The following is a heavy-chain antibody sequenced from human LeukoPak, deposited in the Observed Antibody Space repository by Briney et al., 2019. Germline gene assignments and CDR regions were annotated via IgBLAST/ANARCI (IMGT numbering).Heavy chain of an antibody. CDR1: GFTFSSYG. CDR3: AKDRWGDIVVVPAATLADPFFDY. J-gene: IGHJ4*02. CDR2: ISYDGSNK. V-gene: IGHV3-30*18. D-gene: IGHD2-2*01. Sequence: PGRSLRLSCAASGFTFSSYGMHWVRQAPGKGLEWVAVISYDGSNKYYADSVKGRFTISRDNSKNTLYLQMNSLRAEDTAVYYCAKDRWGDIVVVPAATLADPFFDYWGQGTLVTVSS.